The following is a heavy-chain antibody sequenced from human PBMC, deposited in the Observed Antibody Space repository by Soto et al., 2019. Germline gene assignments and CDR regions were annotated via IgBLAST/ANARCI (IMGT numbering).Heavy chain of an antibody. CDR2: IFWDDDK. D-gene: IGHD3-10*01. J-gene: IGHJ4*02. V-gene: IGHV2-5*02. CDR1: GFSLSTAGVG. CDR3: ARSTYLSAYSFDY. Sequence: QITLKESGPTLLKPTETLTLTCTFSGFSLSTAGVGVGWIRQPPGKTLEWLALIFWDDDKRYSPSLESRVTVTKDTSNNQVVLTMNNMDPVDTAPYYCARSTYLSAYSFDYWGQGTLVTVSS.